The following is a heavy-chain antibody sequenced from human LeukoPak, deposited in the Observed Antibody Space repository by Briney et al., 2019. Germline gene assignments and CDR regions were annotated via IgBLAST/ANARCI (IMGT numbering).Heavy chain of an antibody. V-gene: IGHV3-21*01. CDR2: LSSSSGYI. CDR3: ARDSGSGGYFYYYNVDV. J-gene: IGHJ6*04. Sequence: GGSLTLSCAVSGFSLSAYAMSWVRQAPGKGLEWVSSLSSSSGYIYYADSVKGRFTVSRDNAKNSLYLQMNSLRADDTAVYYCARDSGSGGYFYYYNVDVWGKGTTVTVSS. CDR1: GFSLSAYA. D-gene: IGHD2-15*01.